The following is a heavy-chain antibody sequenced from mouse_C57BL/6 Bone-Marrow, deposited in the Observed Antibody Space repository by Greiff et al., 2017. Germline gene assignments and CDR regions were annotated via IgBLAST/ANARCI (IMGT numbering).Heavy chain of an antibody. J-gene: IGHJ3*01. CDR3: ARGRPKGFAY. CDR1: GYTFTDYY. Sequence: VQLQQSGPVLVKPGASVKMSCKASGYTFTDYYMNWVKQSHGKSLEWIGVINPYNGGTSYNQKFKGKATLTVDKSSSTAYMELNSLTSDDSAVYYCARGRPKGFAYWGQGTLVTVSA. V-gene: IGHV1-19*01. CDR2: INPYNGGT.